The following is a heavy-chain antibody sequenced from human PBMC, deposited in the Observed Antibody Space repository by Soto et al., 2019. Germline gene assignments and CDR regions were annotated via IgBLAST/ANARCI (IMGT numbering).Heavy chain of an antibody. CDR1: GFAFDDYA. D-gene: IGHD1-26*01. Sequence: GGSLRLSCAGFGFAFDDYAMHWVQQAPGEGLEWVSGISWNSDRLDHADSVKGRFTISRDNAKNSLYLQMNSLRAEDTAFYYCVKDLGGSHWAGHFDYWGQGALVTVSS. V-gene: IGHV3-9*01. CDR3: VKDLGGSHWAGHFDY. CDR2: ISWNSDRL. J-gene: IGHJ4*02.